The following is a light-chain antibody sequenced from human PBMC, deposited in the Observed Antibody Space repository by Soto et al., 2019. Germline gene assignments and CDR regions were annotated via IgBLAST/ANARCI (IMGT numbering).Light chain of an antibody. J-gene: IGKJ2*01. CDR1: QSVSSY. V-gene: IGKV3-11*01. Sequence: EIVLTQSPATLSLSPGERATLSCRASQSVSSYLAWYQQKPGQAPRLLIYDASNRATGVPARFSGSGSGTDFTLTISCLEPEDFAVYYCHQRSNWPYTCGQGTKLEIK. CDR2: DAS. CDR3: HQRSNWPYT.